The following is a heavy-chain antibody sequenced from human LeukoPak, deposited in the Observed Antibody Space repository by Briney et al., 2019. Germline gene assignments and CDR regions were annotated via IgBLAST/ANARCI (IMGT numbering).Heavy chain of an antibody. CDR3: ARLTMVLAFDI. J-gene: IGHJ3*02. CDR2: IYSGGTT. Sequence: PGGSLRLSCAASGVTVSSNYMSWVRQTPGKGLEWVSVIYSGGTTYYADSVKGRFTISRDSSKNTLYLQMNSLRAEDTAVYYCARLTMVLAFDIWGQGTMVTVSS. D-gene: IGHD4/OR15-4a*01. CDR1: GVTVSSNY. V-gene: IGHV3-53*01.